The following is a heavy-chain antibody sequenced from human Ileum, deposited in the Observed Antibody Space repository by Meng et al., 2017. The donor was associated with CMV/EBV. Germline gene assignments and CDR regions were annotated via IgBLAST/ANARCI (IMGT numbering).Heavy chain of an antibody. V-gene: IGHV3-11*01. Sequence: GESLKISCAASGFTFSDYYMSWIRQAPGKGLEWVSYISSSGSTIYYADSVKGRFTISRDNSRYALYLQMDNLRAEDTAIYYCAKVLSWYYFDYWGQGALVTVSS. D-gene: IGHD6-13*01. CDR3: AKVLSWYYFDY. J-gene: IGHJ4*02. CDR1: GFTFSDYY. CDR2: ISSSGSTI.